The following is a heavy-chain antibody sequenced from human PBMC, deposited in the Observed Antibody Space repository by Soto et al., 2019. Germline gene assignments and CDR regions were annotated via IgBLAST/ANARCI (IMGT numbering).Heavy chain of an antibody. CDR1: GGTFSSYA. Sequence: SVKVSCKASGGTFSSYAISWVRQAPGQGLEWMGGIIPIFGTANYAQKLQGRVTITADESTSTAYMELSSLRSEDTAVYYCAITTVSSLPKYYFDYWGQGTLVTVSS. J-gene: IGHJ4*02. V-gene: IGHV1-69*13. CDR3: AITTVSSLPKYYFDY. D-gene: IGHD4-4*01. CDR2: IIPIFGTA.